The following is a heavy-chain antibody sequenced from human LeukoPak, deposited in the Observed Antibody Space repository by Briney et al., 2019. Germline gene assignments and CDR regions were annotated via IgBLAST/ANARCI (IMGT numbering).Heavy chain of an antibody. D-gene: IGHD2-15*01. Sequence: SETLSLTCAVYGESLNSYYWSWVRQPPGEGLEWIGEIYESGTTKYNPSLKSRVTISMVPSKPQFSLSLNSVTAADTAVYYCARGAWATRLGSWGLGTPVIVSS. J-gene: IGHJ4*02. CDR3: ARGAWATRLGS. CDR1: GESLNSYY. CDR2: IYESGTT. V-gene: IGHV4-34*01.